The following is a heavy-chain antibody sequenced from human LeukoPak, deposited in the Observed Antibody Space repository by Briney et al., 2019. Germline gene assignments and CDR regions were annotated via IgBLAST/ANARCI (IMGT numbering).Heavy chain of an antibody. CDR2: IRYDGSNK. V-gene: IGHV3-30*02. D-gene: IGHD6-13*01. J-gene: IGHJ6*03. CDR3: ARDGAAAAGIYYYYYYMDV. CDR1: GFTFSSYG. Sequence: GGSLRLSCAASGFTFSSYGMHWVRQAPGKGLEWVAFIRYDGSNKYYADSVKGRFTISRDNSKNTLYLQMNSLRAEDTAVYYCARDGAAAAGIYYYYYYMDVWGKGTTVTVSS.